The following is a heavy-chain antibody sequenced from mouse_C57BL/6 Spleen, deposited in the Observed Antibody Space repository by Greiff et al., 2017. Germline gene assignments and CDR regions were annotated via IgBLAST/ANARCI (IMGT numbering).Heavy chain of an antibody. V-gene: IGHV1-82*01. CDR1: GYAFSSSW. CDR3: AIDSSGYVGFAY. CDR2: IYPGDGDT. Sequence: QVQLQESGPELVKPGASVKISCKASGYAFSSSWMNWVKQRPGKGLEWIGRIYPGDGDTNYNGKFKGKATLTADKSSSTAYMQLSSLTSADSAVXFCAIDSSGYVGFAYWGQGTLVTVSA. D-gene: IGHD3-2*02. J-gene: IGHJ3*01.